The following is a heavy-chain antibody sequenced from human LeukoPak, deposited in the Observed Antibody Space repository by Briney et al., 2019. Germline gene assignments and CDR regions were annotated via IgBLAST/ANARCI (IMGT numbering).Heavy chain of an antibody. D-gene: IGHD3-3*01. CDR2: IKQDGSEK. Sequence: PGGSLRLSCAASGFTFSSYWMSWVRQAPGKGLEWVANIKQDGSEKYYVDSVKGRFTISRDNAKNSLYLQMNSLRAEDTAVYYCARVLPFGAFGVVIPNWLDPWGQGTLVTVSS. V-gene: IGHV3-7*03. CDR1: GFTFSSYW. CDR3: ARVLPFGAFGVVIPNWLDP. J-gene: IGHJ5*02.